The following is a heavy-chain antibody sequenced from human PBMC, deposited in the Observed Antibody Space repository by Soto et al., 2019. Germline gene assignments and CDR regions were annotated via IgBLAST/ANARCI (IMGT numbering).Heavy chain of an antibody. CDR2: TYYRSKWYN. V-gene: IGHV6-1*01. CDR3: ARGGEYYDFWSGYYGYYGMDV. Sequence: SQTLSLTCAISGDSVSSNSSAWAWIRQSPSRGLEWLGRTYYRSKWYNDYAVSVKSRITINPDTSKNQFSLQLNSVTPEDTAVYYCARGGEYYDFWSGYYGYYGMDV. CDR1: GDSVSSNSSA. J-gene: IGHJ6*01. D-gene: IGHD3-3*01.